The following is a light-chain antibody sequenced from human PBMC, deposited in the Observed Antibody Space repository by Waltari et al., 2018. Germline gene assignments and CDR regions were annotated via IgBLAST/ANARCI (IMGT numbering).Light chain of an antibody. CDR3: QQYYSTPPT. Sequence: DIVMTQSPDPLAVSLGERATINCKSSQSVLYSSNNKNYLAWYQQKPGQPPKLLIYWASTRESGVPDRFSGSGSGTDFTLTINSLQAEDVAVYYCQQYYSTPPTFGQGTRVEI. CDR1: QSVLYSSNNKNY. CDR2: WAS. J-gene: IGKJ1*01. V-gene: IGKV4-1*01.